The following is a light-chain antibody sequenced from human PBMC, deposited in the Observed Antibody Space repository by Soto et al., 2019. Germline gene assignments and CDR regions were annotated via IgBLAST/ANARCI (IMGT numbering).Light chain of an antibody. J-gene: IGLJ2*01. Sequence: SYELTQPPSVSVAPGKTARIPCGGNNIESKSVHWYQQRPGQAPVLVIYYDSDRPSGIPERFSGSNSGNTATLTISRVEAGDEADYYCQVWDTISDPLVFGGGTKVTVL. CDR3: QVWDTISDPLV. CDR2: YDS. CDR1: NIESKS. V-gene: IGLV3-21*04.